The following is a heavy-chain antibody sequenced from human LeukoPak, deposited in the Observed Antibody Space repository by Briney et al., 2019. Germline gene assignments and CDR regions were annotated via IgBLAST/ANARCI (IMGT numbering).Heavy chain of an antibody. Sequence: PSETLSLTCAVYGGSFSGYYWSWIRQPPGKGLEWIGEINHSGSTNYNPSLKSRVTISVDTSKNQFSLKLSSVTAADTAVYYCARAKKTVGGFFDYWGQGTLVTVSS. V-gene: IGHV4-34*01. CDR1: GGSFSGYY. J-gene: IGHJ4*02. D-gene: IGHD4-23*01. CDR3: ARAKKTVGGFFDY. CDR2: INHSGST.